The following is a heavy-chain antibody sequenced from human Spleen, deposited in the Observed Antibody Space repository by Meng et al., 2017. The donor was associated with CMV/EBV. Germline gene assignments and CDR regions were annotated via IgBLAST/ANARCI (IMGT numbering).Heavy chain of an antibody. D-gene: IGHD2-2*01. Sequence: SVKVSCKASGYTFTSYDINWVRQATGQGLDWMGWMNPKSGNTGYAQKFQGRVTMTRNTSISTAYMELSSLRSEDTAVYYCARGRYCSSTSCYVVGSPAGYWGQGTLVTVSS. J-gene: IGHJ4*02. CDR2: MNPKSGNT. CDR1: GYTFTSYD. CDR3: ARGRYCSSTSCYVVGSPAGY. V-gene: IGHV1-8*01.